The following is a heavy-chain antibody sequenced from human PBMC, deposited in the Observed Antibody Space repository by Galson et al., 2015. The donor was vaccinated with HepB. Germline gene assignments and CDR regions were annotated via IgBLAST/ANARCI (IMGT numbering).Heavy chain of an antibody. D-gene: IGHD1-26*01. Sequence: SVKVSCKASGYTFTSYFMHWVRQAPGQGLEWMGIINPSGGSTSYAQKLQGRVTVTRDTSASTVYMELSSLRSEDTAVYYCARENVVGALFDYWGQGTLVTVSS. CDR1: GYTFTSYF. V-gene: IGHV1-46*04. J-gene: IGHJ4*02. CDR3: ARENVVGALFDY. CDR2: INPSGGST.